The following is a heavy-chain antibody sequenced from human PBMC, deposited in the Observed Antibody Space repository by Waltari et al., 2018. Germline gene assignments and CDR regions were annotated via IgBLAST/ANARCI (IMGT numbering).Heavy chain of an antibody. J-gene: IGHJ4*02. V-gene: IGHV5-51*03. CDR3: ARVEAGGGLFDY. Sequence: EVQLVQSGAAVKKQGESLKIAGEGSGYSLNTYWVGWVRQMPVKGLEWMGIIRPFVSVTRYSPCFPSQITISADKSISTAYLQGSCLKASDSAMYDCARVEAGGGLFDYWGQGTLVTVSS. CDR1: GYSLNTYW. D-gene: IGHD6-13*01. CDR2: IRPFVSVT.